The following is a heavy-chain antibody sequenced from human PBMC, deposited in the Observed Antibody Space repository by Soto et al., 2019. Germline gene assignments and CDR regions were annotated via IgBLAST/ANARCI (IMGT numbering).Heavy chain of an antibody. CDR1: GGTFSSYT. V-gene: IGHV1-69*02. Sequence: QVQLVQSGAEVKKPGSSVKVSCKASGGTFSSYTISWVRQAPGQGLEWMGRIIPILGIANYAQKFQGRVTITADKSTSTAYMELSSQRSEDTAVYYCARVGAGGYYDSSGYVDYWGQGTLVTVSS. J-gene: IGHJ4*02. CDR2: IIPILGIA. CDR3: ARVGAGGYYDSSGYVDY. D-gene: IGHD3-22*01.